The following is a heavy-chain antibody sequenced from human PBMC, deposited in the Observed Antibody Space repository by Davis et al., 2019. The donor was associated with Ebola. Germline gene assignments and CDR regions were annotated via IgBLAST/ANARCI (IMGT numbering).Heavy chain of an antibody. CDR3: ARTILITGGLIDHNAFDV. D-gene: IGHD3-16*01. Sequence: SETLSLTCTVSGDSINSTTYYWSWIRQPAGKGLEWIGHIYTSGSTNYNPSLKSRVTLSEDRSKNQFSLKLTSVTAADTAVYYCARTILITGGLIDHNAFDVWGQGTMVTVSS. CDR2: IYTSGST. V-gene: IGHV4-61*09. J-gene: IGHJ3*01. CDR1: GDSINSTTYY.